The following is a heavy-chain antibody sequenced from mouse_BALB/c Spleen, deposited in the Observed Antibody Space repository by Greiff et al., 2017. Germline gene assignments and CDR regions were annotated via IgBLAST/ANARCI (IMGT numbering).Heavy chain of an antibody. CDR1: GYSFTSYY. Sequence: QVQLQQSGPELVKPGASVKISCKSSGYSFTSYYIHWVKQRPGQGLEWIGCIFPGSGNTKYNEKFKGKATLTADKSSSTAYMQLSSLTSEDSAVYYCTITFTTAFDYWGQGTTLTVSS. CDR2: IFPGSGNT. D-gene: IGHD1-2*01. J-gene: IGHJ2*01. V-gene: IGHV1-66*01. CDR3: TITFTTAFDY.